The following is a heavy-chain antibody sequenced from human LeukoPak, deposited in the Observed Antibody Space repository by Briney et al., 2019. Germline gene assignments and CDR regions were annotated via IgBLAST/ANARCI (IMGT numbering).Heavy chain of an antibody. D-gene: IGHD1-14*01. CDR2: INPEGAST. V-gene: IGHV3-74*01. Sequence: PGGSLRLSCTASGFAFSTYWMFWVRQAPGKGLVWVSQINPEGASTTYGDPAKGRFTASRDNAKNALHLQMNSLRVDDTAVYYCARGTAITAEIDFWGQGTLVTVSS. CDR3: ARGTAITAEIDF. CDR1: GFAFSTYW. J-gene: IGHJ4*02.